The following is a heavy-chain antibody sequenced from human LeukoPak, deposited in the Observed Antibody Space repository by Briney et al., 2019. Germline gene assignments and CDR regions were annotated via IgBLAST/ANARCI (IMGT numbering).Heavy chain of an antibody. V-gene: IGHV1-58*01. CDR3: AAAPLTNFSFDY. D-gene: IGHD4/OR15-4a*01. Sequence: SVKVSCKASGFTFTSSAVQWVRQARGQRLEWIGWIVVGSGDTNYAQKFQERVTITRDMSTSTAYMELSSLRSEDTAVYYCAAAPLTNFSFDYWGQGTLVTVSS. CDR2: IVVGSGDT. CDR1: GFTFTSSA. J-gene: IGHJ4*02.